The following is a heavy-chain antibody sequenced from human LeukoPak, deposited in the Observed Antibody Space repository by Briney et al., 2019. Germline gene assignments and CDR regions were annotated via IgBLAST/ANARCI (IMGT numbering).Heavy chain of an antibody. D-gene: IGHD4-23*01. J-gene: IGHJ4*02. Sequence: ASVKVSCKASGYTFTSYGFSWVRQAPGQGLEWMGWISAYNGDTKYALNLQGRVTMTTDTSTSTAYMELRSLRSDDTAVYYCARQLRWDQYYFDYWGREPWSPSPQ. CDR2: ISAYNGDT. V-gene: IGHV1-18*01. CDR3: ARQLRWDQYYFDY. CDR1: GYTFTSYG.